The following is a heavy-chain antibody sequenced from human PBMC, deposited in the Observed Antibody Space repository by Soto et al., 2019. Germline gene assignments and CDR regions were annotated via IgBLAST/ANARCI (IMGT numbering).Heavy chain of an antibody. D-gene: IGHD3-22*01. V-gene: IGHV1-69*01. CDR3: ARFSPPRGYYAY. J-gene: IGHJ4*02. CDR1: GGTFSTFG. Sequence: QVQLVQSGAEVKKPGSSVKVSCTASGGTFSTFGITWVRQAPGQGLEWMGGIIPMFGTAHYAQKFQGRVMITADESTRTVYMELSSLRSEDTAVYYCARFSPPRGYYAYWGQGTLVTVSS. CDR2: IIPMFGTA.